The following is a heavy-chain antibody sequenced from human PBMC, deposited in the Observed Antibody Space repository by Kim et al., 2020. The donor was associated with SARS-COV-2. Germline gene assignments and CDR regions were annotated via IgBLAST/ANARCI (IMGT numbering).Heavy chain of an antibody. CDR3: ARGDYQYYFDY. J-gene: IGHJ4*02. Sequence: ASVKVSCKASGYTVTSYDIHWVRQATGQGLEWMGWINPNSGNTGYAQKFQGRVAMTRSTSISTVYMELSSLTSEDTAVYYCARGDYQYYFDYWGQGTLVTVSS. D-gene: IGHD4-17*01. CDR2: INPNSGNT. CDR1: GYTVTSYD. V-gene: IGHV1-8*01.